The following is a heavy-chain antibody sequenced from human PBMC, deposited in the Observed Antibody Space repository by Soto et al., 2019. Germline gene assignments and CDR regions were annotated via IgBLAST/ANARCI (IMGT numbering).Heavy chain of an antibody. J-gene: IGHJ4*02. CDR2: INPNSGGT. V-gene: IGHV1-2*04. CDR1: GYTCTGYY. CDR3: AGGRVAPTHIIDY. Sequence: GAAVQVSCRAAGYTCTGYYMHWVRQAPGQGLEWMGWINPNSGGTNYAQKFQGWVTMTRDTSISTAYMELSRLRSDDTAVYYCAGGRVAPTHIIDYWGQGTLVTVSS. D-gene: IGHD1-1*01.